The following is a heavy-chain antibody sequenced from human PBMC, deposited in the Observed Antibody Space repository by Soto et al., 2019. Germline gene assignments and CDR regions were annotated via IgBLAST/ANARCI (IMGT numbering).Heavy chain of an antibody. CDR3: ANEVDVDFSSLQYGIDV. Sequence: PGGSLRLSCAASGFTFNNFAMHWVRQAPGKGLEWVAFISYDGTYKYYADSVRGRFTVYRDNSKSTLFLQMNSLKFEDTAVYVCANEVDVDFSSLQYGIDVWGQGTTVTVYS. D-gene: IGHD3-3*01. CDR1: GFTFNNFA. J-gene: IGHJ6*02. V-gene: IGHV3-30*14. CDR2: ISYDGTYK.